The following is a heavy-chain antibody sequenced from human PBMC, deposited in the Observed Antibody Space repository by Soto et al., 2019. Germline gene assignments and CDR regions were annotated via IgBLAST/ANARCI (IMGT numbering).Heavy chain of an antibody. CDR3: ARDQSPPYYDFWSGYYSLGGMDV. V-gene: IGHV3-33*01. D-gene: IGHD3-3*01. CDR1: GFTFSSYG. Sequence: GGSLRLSCAASGFTFSSYGMHWVRQAPGKGLEWVAVIWYDGSNKYYADSVKGRFTISRDNSKNTLYLQMNSLRAEDTAVYYCARDQSPPYYDFWSGYYSLGGMDVWGQGTTVTV. CDR2: IWYDGSNK. J-gene: IGHJ6*02.